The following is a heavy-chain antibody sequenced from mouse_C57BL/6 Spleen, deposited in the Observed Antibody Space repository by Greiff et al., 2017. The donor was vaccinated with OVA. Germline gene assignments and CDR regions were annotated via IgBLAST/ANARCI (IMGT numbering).Heavy chain of an antibody. D-gene: IGHD2-5*01. V-gene: IGHV1-64*01. CDR2: IHPNSGST. CDR1: GYTFTSYW. CDR3: ARSSNYGYFDV. J-gene: IGHJ1*03. Sequence: QVQLQHPGAELVKPGASVKLSCKASGYTFTSYWMHWVKQRPGQGLEWIGMIHPNSGSTNYNEKFKSKATLTVDKSSSTAYMQLSSLTSEDSAVYYCARSSNYGYFDVWGTGTTVTVSS.